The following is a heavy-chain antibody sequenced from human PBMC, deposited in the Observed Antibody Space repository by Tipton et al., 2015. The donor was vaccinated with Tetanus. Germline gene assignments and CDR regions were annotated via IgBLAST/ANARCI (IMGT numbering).Heavy chain of an antibody. CDR1: GGTFRSYA. CDR2: IIPIFGTA. Sequence: QLVQSGAEVKKPGSSVKVSCKASGGTFRSYAISWVRQAPGQGLEWMGGIIPIFGTANYAQKFQGRVTITADESTSTAYMELSSLRSEDTAVYYCARNGVPYYYDSSGYPDFDYWGQGTLVTVSS. V-gene: IGHV1-69*01. J-gene: IGHJ4*02. D-gene: IGHD3-22*01. CDR3: ARNGVPYYYDSSGYPDFDY.